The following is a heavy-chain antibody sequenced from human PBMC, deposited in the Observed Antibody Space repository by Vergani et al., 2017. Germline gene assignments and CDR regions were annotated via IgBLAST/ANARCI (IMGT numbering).Heavy chain of an antibody. CDR1: GFTFSSYG. D-gene: IGHD6-13*01. Sequence: QVQLVESGGGVVQPGRSLRLSCAASGFTFSSYGMHWVRQAPGKGLEWVAVIWYDGSNKYYADSVKGRFTISRDNSKNTLYLQMNSLRAEDTAVYYCARPYLPSSSSWYDPYFDYWGQGTLVTVSS. CDR2: IWYDGSNK. V-gene: IGHV3-33*01. CDR3: ARPYLPSSSSWYDPYFDY. J-gene: IGHJ4*02.